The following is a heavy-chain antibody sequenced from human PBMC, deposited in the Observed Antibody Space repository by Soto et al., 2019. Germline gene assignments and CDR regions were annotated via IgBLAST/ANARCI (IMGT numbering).Heavy chain of an antibody. CDR2: IIPIFGTT. V-gene: IGHV1-69*13. Sequence: SVKVSCKASGGTFTSYAINWVRQAPGQGLEWMGGIIPIFGTTNYAQKLQGRVTITADESTSTAYMELSSLRSEDTAVYYCARGPYFYDTSGYYGGDGFDPWGQGTLVTVSS. CDR3: ARGPYFYDTSGYYGGDGFDP. D-gene: IGHD3-22*01. J-gene: IGHJ5*02. CDR1: GGTFTSYA.